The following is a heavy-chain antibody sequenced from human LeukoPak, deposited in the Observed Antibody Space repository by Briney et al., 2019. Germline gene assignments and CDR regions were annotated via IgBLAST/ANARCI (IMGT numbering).Heavy chain of an antibody. D-gene: IGHD4-4*01. J-gene: IGHJ6*02. CDR3: ATLTVTTDYYYYGMDV. Sequence: ASVKVSCKASGYTFTSYEINWVRQATGQGLEWMGWMNPNSGNTGYAQKFQGRVTMTRNTSISTAYMELSSLRSEDTAVYYCATLTVTTDYYYYGMDVWGQGTTVTVSS. V-gene: IGHV1-8*01. CDR1: GYTFTSYE. CDR2: MNPNSGNT.